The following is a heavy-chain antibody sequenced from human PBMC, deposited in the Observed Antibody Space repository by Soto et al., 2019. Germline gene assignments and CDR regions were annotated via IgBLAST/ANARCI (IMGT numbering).Heavy chain of an antibody. CDR1: GFTFSTYG. D-gene: IGHD2-15*01. CDR2: IWYDGSNK. CDR3: ARERYCNGGSCPDAFDI. J-gene: IGHJ3*02. Sequence: QVQLVGSGGGVVQPGRSLRLSCAASGFTFSTYGMHWVRQAPGKGLEWVAIIWYDGSNKFYADSVKGRFTVSRDNSKNTMYLQMNSLRAEDTAVYYCARERYCNGGSCPDAFDIWGQGKMASVSS. V-gene: IGHV3-33*01.